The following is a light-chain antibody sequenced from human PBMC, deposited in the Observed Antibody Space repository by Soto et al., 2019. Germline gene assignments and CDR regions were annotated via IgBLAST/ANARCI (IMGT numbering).Light chain of an antibody. CDR2: DVT. V-gene: IGLV2-14*01. Sequence: QSALTQPASVSGSPGQSVTISCTGTSSDVGGYNYVSWYQQYPGKAPRLIIYDVTRRPSGISNRLSGSKSGNTASLTISGLQAEDEADYYCTSYTSSCPLAFGTGTKVTVL. CDR3: TSYTSSCPLA. J-gene: IGLJ1*01. CDR1: SSDVGGYNY.